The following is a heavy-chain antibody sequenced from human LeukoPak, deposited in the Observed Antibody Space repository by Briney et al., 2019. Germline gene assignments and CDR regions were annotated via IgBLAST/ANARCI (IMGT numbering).Heavy chain of an antibody. CDR1: GFTFSSYW. CDR3: AKDLRYSYGYVFDY. CDR2: IKQDGSEK. D-gene: IGHD5-18*01. J-gene: IGHJ4*02. V-gene: IGHV3-7*01. Sequence: GGSLRLSCAASGFTFSSYWMSWVRQAPGRGLEWVAIIKQDGSEKYYVDSVKGRFTISRDNAKNSLYLQMNSLRAEDTAVYYCAKDLRYSYGYVFDYWGQGTLVTVSS.